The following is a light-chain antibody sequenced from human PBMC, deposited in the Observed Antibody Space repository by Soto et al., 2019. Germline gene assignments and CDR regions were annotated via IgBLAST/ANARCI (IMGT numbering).Light chain of an antibody. J-gene: IGKJ4*01. V-gene: IGKV4-1*01. CDR3: QQYYTNALT. Sequence: DIVMTQSPDSLAVSLGERATINCKSSQSVLYSSNNNNNLAWYQQKPGQPPKLLIYWASTRESGVPDRFSGSGSGTDFTLTISSLQAEDVAVYYCQQYYTNALTFGGGTKVGVK. CDR2: WAS. CDR1: QSVLYSSNNNNN.